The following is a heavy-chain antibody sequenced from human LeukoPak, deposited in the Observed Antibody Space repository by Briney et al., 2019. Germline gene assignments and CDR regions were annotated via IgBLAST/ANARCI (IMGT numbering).Heavy chain of an antibody. CDR1: GFSFDDYA. Sequence: RPGGSLRLSCAASGFSFDDYAMHWVRQAPGKGLEWVTGISWNSGSLGYADSVKGRFTISRDDSKNTLYLQMNSLKTEDTAVYYCTTVEVVAATDSSYWGQGTLVTVSS. D-gene: IGHD2-15*01. CDR2: ISWNSGSL. CDR3: TTVEVVAATDSSY. J-gene: IGHJ4*02. V-gene: IGHV3-9*01.